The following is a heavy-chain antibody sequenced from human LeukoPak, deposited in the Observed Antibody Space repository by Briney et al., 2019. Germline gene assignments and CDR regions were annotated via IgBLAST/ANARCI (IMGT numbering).Heavy chain of an antibody. Sequence: GGSLRLYCAASGLTFSVAWMTWVRQAPGKGLEWVGRIKSEADGGTIDYAAPVKGRFTISRDDSKNTLFLQMNSLEIEDTAVYYCTTALREWGQGTLVTVSS. J-gene: IGHJ4*02. D-gene: IGHD5-24*01. CDR3: TTALRE. CDR1: GLTFSVAW. V-gene: IGHV3-15*01. CDR2: IKSEADGGTI.